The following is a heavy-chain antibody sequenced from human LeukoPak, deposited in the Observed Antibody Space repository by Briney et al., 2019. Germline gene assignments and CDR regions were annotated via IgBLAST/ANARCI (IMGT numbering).Heavy chain of an antibody. CDR2: VFYDGGNK. CDR3: ARDRGGTYTVGGAFDI. D-gene: IGHD1-26*01. V-gene: IGHV3-33*01. J-gene: IGHJ3*02. Sequence: PGGSLRLSCAASGFTFRSFGMHWVRQAPGKGLEWVAVVFYDGGNKYYGDPVKGRFTISRDNSRNTHDLQMNSLRAEDTAVYYCARDRGGTYTVGGAFDIWGQGTVVTVSS. CDR1: GFTFRSFG.